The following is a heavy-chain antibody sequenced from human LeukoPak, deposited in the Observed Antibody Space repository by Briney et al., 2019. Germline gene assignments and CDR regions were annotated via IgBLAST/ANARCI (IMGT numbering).Heavy chain of an antibody. J-gene: IGHJ4*02. CDR1: GYTFTGYY. CDR2: INPNSGGT. Sequence: ASVKVSCKASGYTFTGYYMHWVRQAPGQGLEWMGRINPNSGGTNYAQKFQGRVTLTRDTPISTAYMEVGRLRSDDTAVYYCARAHMTTVTLGDYWGQGTLVTVSS. D-gene: IGHD4-11*01. CDR3: ARAHMTTVTLGDY. V-gene: IGHV1-2*06.